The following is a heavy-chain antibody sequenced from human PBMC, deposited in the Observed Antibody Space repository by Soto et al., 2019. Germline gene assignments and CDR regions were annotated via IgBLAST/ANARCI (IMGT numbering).Heavy chain of an antibody. CDR3: ASSVAKYYNYGMDV. V-gene: IGHV1-69*12. J-gene: IGHJ6*02. CDR2: IIPIFGTA. CDR1: GGTFSSYA. Sequence: QVQLVQSGAEVKKPGSSVKVSCKASGGTFSSYAISWVRQAPGQGLEWMGGIIPIFGTANYAKKVQGRATITADESASTADMELSSLRSEDTAVYYCASSVAKYYNYGMDVWGQGTTVTVSS. D-gene: IGHD2-2*01.